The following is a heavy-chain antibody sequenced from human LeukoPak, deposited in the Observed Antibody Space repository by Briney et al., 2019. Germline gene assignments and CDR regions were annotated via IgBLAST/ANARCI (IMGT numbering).Heavy chain of an antibody. J-gene: IGHJ4*02. CDR1: GFTFSSYS. D-gene: IGHD3-9*01. CDR3: ARAGYYMLSWANFAY. Sequence: GGSLRLSCAASGFTFSSYSMNWVRQAPGKGLEWVSSISSSSSYIYYADSVKGRFTISRDNAKNSLYLQMNSLRAEDTAVYYCARAGYYMLSWANFAYWGQGTLVTVSS. V-gene: IGHV3-21*01. CDR2: ISSSSSYI.